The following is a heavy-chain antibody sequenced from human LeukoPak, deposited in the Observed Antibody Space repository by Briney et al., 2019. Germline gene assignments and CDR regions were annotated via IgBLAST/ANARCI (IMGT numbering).Heavy chain of an antibody. CDR2: ISVSNGGT. CDR1: GYTFTTYS. J-gene: IGHJ1*01. CDR3: ATATQPRGYFLH. D-gene: IGHD2-2*01. Sequence: ASVKVSCKASGYTFTTYSLAWVRQAPGQSLEWMGWISVSNGGTNYAQSFQDRVTLTRDTSTNTAYLELRSLRSDDTAIIYCATATQPRGYFLHWGQGTLVTVSS. V-gene: IGHV1-18*01.